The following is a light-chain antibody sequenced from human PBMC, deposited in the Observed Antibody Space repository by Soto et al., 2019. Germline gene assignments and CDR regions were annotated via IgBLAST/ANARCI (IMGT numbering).Light chain of an antibody. CDR3: AAWDDTLKRYV. J-gene: IGLJ1*01. CDR2: YNN. Sequence: QSVLTQPPSASETPGQTVSISCSGSNSNIASNTVNWYQHLPGTAHKLLIYYNNQRPSGVPDRFSGSKSGTSDSLAISGLQSDDESDYYCAAWDDTLKRYVFGTGTKLTVL. CDR1: NSNIASNT. V-gene: IGLV1-44*01.